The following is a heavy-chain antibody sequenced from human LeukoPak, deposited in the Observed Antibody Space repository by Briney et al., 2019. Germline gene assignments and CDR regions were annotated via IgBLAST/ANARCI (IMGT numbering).Heavy chain of an antibody. Sequence: GASVKVSCKTSGYTFTGYYMHWVRQAPGQGLEWMGWINPNSGGTNYAQKFQGRVTMTRDTSISTAYMELSRLRSDDTAVYYRAGSNHYYDSSGYPYAFDIWGQGTMVTVSS. J-gene: IGHJ3*02. CDR1: GYTFTGYY. V-gene: IGHV1-2*02. CDR2: INPNSGGT. D-gene: IGHD3-22*01. CDR3: AGSNHYYDSSGYPYAFDI.